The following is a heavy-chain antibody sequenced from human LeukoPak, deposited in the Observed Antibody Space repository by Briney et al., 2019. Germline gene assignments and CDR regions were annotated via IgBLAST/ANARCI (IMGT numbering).Heavy chain of an antibody. CDR1: GGSFSGYY. J-gene: IGHJ4*02. CDR3: ARWAVAELGLDY. CDR2: INHSGST. D-gene: IGHD6-19*01. V-gene: IGHV4-34*01. Sequence: SETPSLTCAVYGGSFSGYYWSWIRQPPGKGLEWIGEINHSGSTNYNPSLKSRVTISVDTSKNQFSLKLRSVTAADTAVYYCARWAVAELGLDYWGQGTLVTVSS.